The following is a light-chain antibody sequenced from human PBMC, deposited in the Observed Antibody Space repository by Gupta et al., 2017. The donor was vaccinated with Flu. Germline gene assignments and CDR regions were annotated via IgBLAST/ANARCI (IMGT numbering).Light chain of an antibody. CDR1: QSVSSW. J-gene: IGKJ1*01. Sequence: DIQMTRSPSTLSASIADRVTITCRASQSVSSWLAWYQQKPGKAPKLLIYKASTLESGVPSRFSGSGSGTDFTLTISSLQPDDFATYYCQQYQSYSWTFGQGTKVEIK. V-gene: IGKV1-5*03. CDR3: QQYQSYSWT. CDR2: KAS.